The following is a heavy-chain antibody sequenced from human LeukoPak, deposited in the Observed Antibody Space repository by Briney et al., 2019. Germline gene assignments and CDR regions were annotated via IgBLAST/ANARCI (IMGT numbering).Heavy chain of an antibody. V-gene: IGHV1-69*04. J-gene: IGHJ6*02. D-gene: IGHD3-10*01. Sequence: SVKVSCKASGGTFSSYAISWVRQAPGQGLEWMGRIIPILGIANYAQKFQGRVTITADKSTSTAYMELSSLRSEDTAVYYCARGAYYYGSGSYSQYYYYYGMDVWGQGTTVTVSS. CDR2: IIPILGIA. CDR1: GGTFSSYA. CDR3: ARGAYYYGSGSYSQYYYYYGMDV.